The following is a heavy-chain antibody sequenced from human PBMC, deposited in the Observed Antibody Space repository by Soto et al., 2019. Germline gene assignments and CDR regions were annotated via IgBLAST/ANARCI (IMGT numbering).Heavy chain of an antibody. J-gene: IGHJ5*02. CDR3: ARHAVYGFGSGYVNWFDP. V-gene: IGHV4-59*08. Sequence: PSETLSLTCTVSGGSISSYYWSWIRQPPGKGLEWIGYIYYSGSTNYNPSLKSRVTISVDTSKNQFSLKLSSVTAADTAVYYCARHAVYGFGSGYVNWFDPWGQGTLVTVSS. D-gene: IGHD3-3*01. CDR1: GGSISSYY. CDR2: IYYSGST.